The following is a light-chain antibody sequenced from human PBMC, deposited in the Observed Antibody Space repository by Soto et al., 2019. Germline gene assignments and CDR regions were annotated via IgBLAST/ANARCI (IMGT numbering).Light chain of an antibody. J-gene: IGKJ5*01. CDR2: GAS. CDR1: QSVSTSN. V-gene: IGKV3-15*01. CDR3: QQYNNWPIT. Sequence: IVLTQSPGTLSSSPGERATLSCRASQSVSTSNLAWYQQRPGQAPRLLIYGASTRATGLPARFSGSGSGTEFTLTISSLQSEDFAVYYCQQYNNWPITFGQGTRLEIK.